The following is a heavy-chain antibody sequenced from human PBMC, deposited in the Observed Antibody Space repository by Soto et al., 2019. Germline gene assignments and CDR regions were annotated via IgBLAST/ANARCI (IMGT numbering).Heavy chain of an antibody. V-gene: IGHV3-7*05. Sequence: PGGSLRLSCAASGFTFSSYWMSWVRQAPGKGLEWVANIKQDGSEKYYVDSVKGRFTISRDNAKNSLYLQMNSLRAEDTAVYYCARDRYDFWSGYSLDVWGQGTTVTVSS. CDR3: ARDRYDFWSGYSLDV. D-gene: IGHD3-3*01. CDR2: IKQDGSEK. J-gene: IGHJ6*02. CDR1: GFTFSSYW.